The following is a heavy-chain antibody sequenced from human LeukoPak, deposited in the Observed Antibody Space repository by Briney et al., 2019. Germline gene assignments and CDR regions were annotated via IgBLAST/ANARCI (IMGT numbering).Heavy chain of an antibody. Sequence: PSETLSLTCAVYGGSFSGYYWSWIRQPPGKGLEWIGEINHSGSTNYNPSLKSRGTISVDTSKNQFSLKLSSVTAADTAVYYCARGRYSSGWYGGYYMDVWGKGTTVTVSS. D-gene: IGHD6-19*01. CDR3: ARGRYSSGWYGGYYMDV. CDR1: GGSFSGYY. V-gene: IGHV4-34*01. CDR2: INHSGST. J-gene: IGHJ6*03.